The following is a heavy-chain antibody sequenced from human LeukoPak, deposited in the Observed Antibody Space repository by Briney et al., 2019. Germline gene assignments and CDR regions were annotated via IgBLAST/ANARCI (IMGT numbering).Heavy chain of an antibody. J-gene: IGHJ5*02. CDR2: IYYTGST. CDR1: GGSMSGQS. CDR3: ARSQARLSWFDP. D-gene: IGHD6-19*01. V-gene: IGHV4-59*08. Sequence: PSETLSLTCTVSGGSMSGQSWSWIRQLPGKGLEWIGFIYYTGSTNYNPSLEGRVTFSIDTSKNQFSLKLRSVTAADTAVYYCARSQARLSWFDPWGQGILVTVSS.